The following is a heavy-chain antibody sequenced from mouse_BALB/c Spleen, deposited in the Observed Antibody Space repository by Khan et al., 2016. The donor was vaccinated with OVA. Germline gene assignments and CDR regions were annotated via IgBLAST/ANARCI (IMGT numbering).Heavy chain of an antibody. CDR1: GYSITSGYA. V-gene: IGHV3-2*02. CDR2: ISYSGVT. Sequence: EVQLVESGPGLVKPSQSLSLTCTVTGYSITSGYAWNWIRQFPGNKLEWMGFISYSGVTSYTPSLKSRISITRDTSKNQFFLQLNSVTTEDTATYYCARGNYYGDYFDYWGQGTMLTVSS. CDR3: ARGNYYGDYFDY. J-gene: IGHJ2*01. D-gene: IGHD1-1*01.